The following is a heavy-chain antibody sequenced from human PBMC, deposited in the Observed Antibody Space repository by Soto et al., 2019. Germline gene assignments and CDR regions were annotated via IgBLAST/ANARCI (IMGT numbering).Heavy chain of an antibody. CDR1: GFTFSDHY. CDR2: TRNKANSYTT. CDR3: ARGPPSRVTTGYYYGMDV. J-gene: IGHJ6*02. V-gene: IGHV3-72*01. Sequence: EVQLVESGGGLVQPGGSLRLSCAASGFTFSDHYMDWVRQAPGKGLEWVGRTRNKANSYTTEYAASVKGRFTISRDDSKNSLYLQMNSLKTEDTAVYYCARGPPSRVTTGYYYGMDVWVQVTTVTVSS. D-gene: IGHD4-17*01.